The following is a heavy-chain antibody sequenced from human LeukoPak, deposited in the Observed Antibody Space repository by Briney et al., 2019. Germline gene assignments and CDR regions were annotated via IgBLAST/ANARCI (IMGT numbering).Heavy chain of an antibody. CDR3: ARDYEGYSGSSVLDY. D-gene: IGHD1-26*01. CDR1: GGTFSSYA. CDR2: IIPILGIA. Sequence: ASVKVSCKASGGTFSSYAISWARQAPGQGLEWMGRIIPILGIANYAQKFQGRVTITADKSTSTAYMELSSLRSEDTAVYYCARDYEGYSGSSVLDYWGQGTLVTVSS. V-gene: IGHV1-69*04. J-gene: IGHJ4*02.